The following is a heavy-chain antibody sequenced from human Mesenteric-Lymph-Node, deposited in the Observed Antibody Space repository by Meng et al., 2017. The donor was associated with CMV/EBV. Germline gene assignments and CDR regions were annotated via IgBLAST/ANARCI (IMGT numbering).Heavy chain of an antibody. D-gene: IGHD1-14*01. CDR1: Y. J-gene: IGHJ2*01. CDR2: INHRGTS. CDR3: APGCLQPSPLSFSEPLPYCSFDL. Sequence: YWSWIRRPPGRGLEWIGDINHRGTSNYNPSLKSRVTISVDTSKNQFSLTLLSLPAAAPSVYYSAPGCLQPSPLSFSEPLPYCSFDLSCRGTLVTVSS. V-gene: IGHV4-34*01.